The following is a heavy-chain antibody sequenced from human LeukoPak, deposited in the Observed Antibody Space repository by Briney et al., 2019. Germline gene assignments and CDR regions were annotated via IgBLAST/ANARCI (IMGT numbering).Heavy chain of an antibody. V-gene: IGHV3-30-3*01. CDR1: GFTFSSYA. D-gene: IGHD3-10*01. J-gene: IGHJ4*02. CDR3: ARDLGLYGSGSYYPDY. Sequence: RPGGSLRLSCAASGFTFSSYAMHWVRQAPGKGLEWVAVISYDGSNKYYADSVKGRFTISRDNSKNTLYLQMNSLRAEDTAVYYCARDLGLYGSGSYYPDYWGQGTLVTVSS. CDR2: ISYDGSNK.